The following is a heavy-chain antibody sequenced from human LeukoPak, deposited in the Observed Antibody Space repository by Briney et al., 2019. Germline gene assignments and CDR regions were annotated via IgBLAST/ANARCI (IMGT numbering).Heavy chain of an antibody. CDR3: ARDPSIVGARVHYYYYYYMDV. CDR2: ISGSGDST. CDR1: GFTFSTYG. Sequence: GGSLRLSCAASGFTFSTYGMSWVRQAPGKGLEWVSAISGSGDSTYYADSVKGRFTISRDNAKNTLYLQMNSLRAEDTAVYYCARDPSIVGARVHYYYYYYMDVWGKGTTVTVSS. D-gene: IGHD1-26*01. J-gene: IGHJ6*03. V-gene: IGHV3-23*01.